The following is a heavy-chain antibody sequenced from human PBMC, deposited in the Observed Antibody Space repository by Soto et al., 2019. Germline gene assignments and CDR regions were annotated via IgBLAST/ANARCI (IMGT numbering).Heavy chain of an antibody. CDR2: IGAYNGDT. D-gene: IGHD3-10*01. CDR3: VGDILWFGDSSWEDTFDI. CDR1: GYTFNNYG. V-gene: IGHV1-18*04. Sequence: QVQLVQSGAEVKKPGASVTVSCKASGYTFNNYGLSWVRQAPGQGLEWMGWIGAYNGDTNYAQILRGRVTLTTDTSTSTVYMELRSLRQDDTAMYYCVGDILWFGDSSWEDTFDIWGQGTMVTVSS. J-gene: IGHJ3*02.